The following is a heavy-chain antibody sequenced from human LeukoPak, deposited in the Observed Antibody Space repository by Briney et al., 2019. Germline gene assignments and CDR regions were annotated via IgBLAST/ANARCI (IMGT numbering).Heavy chain of an antibody. V-gene: IGHV1-69*06. J-gene: IGHJ3*02. CDR1: GGTFSSYA. Sequence: SVKVSCKASGGTFSSYAISWVRQAPGQGLEWMGRIIPIFGTANYAQKFQGRVTITADKSTSTAYMELSSLRSEDTAVYYCARAAYYDSSGYDLWAFDIWGQGTMVTVSS. CDR3: ARAAYYDSSGYDLWAFDI. CDR2: IIPIFGTA. D-gene: IGHD3-22*01.